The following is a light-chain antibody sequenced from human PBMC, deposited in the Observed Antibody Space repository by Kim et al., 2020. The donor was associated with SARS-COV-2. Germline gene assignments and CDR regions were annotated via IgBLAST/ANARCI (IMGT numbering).Light chain of an antibody. CDR2: DVS. J-gene: IGLJ1*01. V-gene: IGLV2-14*03. CDR1: SSDVGGYNY. Sequence: GHSITISCTVTSSDVGGYNYVSWYQQHPGKAPKLMIYDVSNRPSGVSNRFSGSKSGNTASLTISGLQAEDEADYYCSSYTSSSTRVFGTGTKVTVL. CDR3: SSYTSSSTRV.